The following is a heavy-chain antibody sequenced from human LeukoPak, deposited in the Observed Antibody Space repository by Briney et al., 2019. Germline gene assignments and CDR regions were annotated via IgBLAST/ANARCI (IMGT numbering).Heavy chain of an antibody. CDR3: VRGGTYWTVS. J-gene: IGHJ5*01. Sequence: GGSLRLSCAASGFDFSASYMSWVRKAPGKGLEWVATIKPDGSEKYHVDSVSGRFTISRDNTNDSLLLQLNSLRVHDAAVYYCVRGGTYWTVSWGQGTLVNVS. CDR1: GFDFSASY. V-gene: IGHV3-7*01. CDR2: IKPDGSEK.